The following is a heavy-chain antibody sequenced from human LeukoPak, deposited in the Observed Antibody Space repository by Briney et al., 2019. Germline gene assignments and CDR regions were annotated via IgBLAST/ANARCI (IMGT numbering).Heavy chain of an antibody. D-gene: IGHD2-15*01. J-gene: IGHJ5*02. CDR3: TRSGSGGSCFSCWFDP. CDR2: IRSKAYGGTT. CDR1: GFTFGDYA. V-gene: IGHV3-49*04. Sequence: GGSLRLSCTASGFTFGDYAMTWVRQAPGKGLEWVGFIRSKAYGGTTEYAASVKGRFTISRDDSKSIAYLQMNSLKTEDTAVYYCTRSGSGGSCFSCWFDPWGQGTLVTVSS.